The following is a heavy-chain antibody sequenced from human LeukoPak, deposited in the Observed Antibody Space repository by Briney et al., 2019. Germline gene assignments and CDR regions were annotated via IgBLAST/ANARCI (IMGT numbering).Heavy chain of an antibody. J-gene: IGHJ5*02. CDR1: GGSISSYY. D-gene: IGHD6-19*01. V-gene: IGHV4-59*01. CDR3: ARESRPYSSGWYNWFDP. Sequence: PSETLSLTCTVSGGSISSYYWSWIRQPPGKGLEWTGYIYYSGSTNYNPPLKSRVTISVDTSKNQFSLKLSSVTAADTAVYYCARESRPYSSGWYNWFDPWGQGTLVTASS. CDR2: IYYSGST.